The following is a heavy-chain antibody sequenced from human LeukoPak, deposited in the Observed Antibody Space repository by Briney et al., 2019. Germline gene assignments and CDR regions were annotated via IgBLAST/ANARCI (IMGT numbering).Heavy chain of an antibody. J-gene: IGHJ4*02. CDR2: ISAYNGNT. CDR1: GYTFTSYG. CDR3: ARASLGKWLVPEAFDY. V-gene: IGHV1-18*01. D-gene: IGHD6-19*01. Sequence: ASVKVSCKASGYTFTSYGISWVRQAPGQGLEWMGWISAYNGNTNYAQKLQGRVTMTTDTSTSTAYMELRSLRSDDTAVYYCARASLGKWLVPEAFDYWGQGTLVTVSS.